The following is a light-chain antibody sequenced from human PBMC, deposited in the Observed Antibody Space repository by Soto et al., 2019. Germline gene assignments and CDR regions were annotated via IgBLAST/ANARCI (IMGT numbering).Light chain of an antibody. J-gene: IGKJ1*01. CDR1: QSVSSNY. V-gene: IGKV3-20*01. CDR2: GAS. CDR3: QQYGSSPPAT. Sequence: EIVLTQSPGTLSLSPGERATLSCRASQSVSSNYLAWYRQKPGQAPRLLIYGASSRATGIPDRFSGSGSETDFTLTISRLEPEDFKVYYCQQYGSSPPATFGQGTKVEIK.